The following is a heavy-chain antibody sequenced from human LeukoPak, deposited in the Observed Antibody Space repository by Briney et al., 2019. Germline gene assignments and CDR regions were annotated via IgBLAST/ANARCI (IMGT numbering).Heavy chain of an antibody. J-gene: IGHJ4*02. Sequence: PGGSLRLSCAASGFTFDDYDMTWVRQVPGKGLEWVSGINWKGGTTDYADSVKGRFTISRDNAKNSLYLQMNSLRAEDTALYYCARDKAGGSSLLDYWGQGTLVTVSS. CDR1: GFTFDDYD. V-gene: IGHV3-20*04. D-gene: IGHD6-13*01. CDR3: ARDKAGGSSLLDY. CDR2: INWKGGTT.